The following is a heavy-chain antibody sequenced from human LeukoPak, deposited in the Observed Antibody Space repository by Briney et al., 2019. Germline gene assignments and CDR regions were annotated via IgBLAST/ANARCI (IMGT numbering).Heavy chain of an antibody. CDR3: ARGSVQLWLRDTYYYMDV. CDR2: INWNGRIT. J-gene: IGHJ6*03. Sequence: AXXXTXXXYAMXWVRQVPGRGLEWVSGINWNGRITEYADSVKDRFTISRQSTKNSLYLYMNNLGGEDTALYFCARGSVQLWLRDTYYYMDVWGKGTTVTVSS. V-gene: IGHV3-20*03. CDR1: XXTXXXYA. D-gene: IGHD5-18*01.